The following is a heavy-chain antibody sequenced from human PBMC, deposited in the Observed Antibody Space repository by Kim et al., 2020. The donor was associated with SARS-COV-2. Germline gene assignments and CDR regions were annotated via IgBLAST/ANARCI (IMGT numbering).Heavy chain of an antibody. V-gene: IGHV1-69*13. CDR3: ARTGNYYYYGMDV. J-gene: IGHJ6*02. CDR1: GGTFSSYA. Sequence: SVKVSCKASGGTFSSYAISWVRQAPGQGLEWMGGIIPIFGTANYAQKFQGRVTITADESTSTAYMELSSLRSEDTAVYYCARTGNYYYYGMDVWGQGTTVTVSS. CDR2: IIPIFGTA.